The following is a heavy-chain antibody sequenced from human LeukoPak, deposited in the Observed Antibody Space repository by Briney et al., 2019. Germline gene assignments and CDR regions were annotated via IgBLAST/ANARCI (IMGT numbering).Heavy chain of an antibody. D-gene: IGHD3-22*01. Sequence: GGSLRLSCAASGFTFSSYAMSWVSQAPGKGLEWVSGINWNGGSTGYADSVKGRFTISRDNAKSSLYLQMNSLRAEDTALYYCARGPTYYYDSSGYYGVDYWGQGTLVTVSS. CDR3: ARGPTYYYDSSGYYGVDY. CDR1: GFTFSSYA. V-gene: IGHV3-20*04. J-gene: IGHJ4*02. CDR2: INWNGGST.